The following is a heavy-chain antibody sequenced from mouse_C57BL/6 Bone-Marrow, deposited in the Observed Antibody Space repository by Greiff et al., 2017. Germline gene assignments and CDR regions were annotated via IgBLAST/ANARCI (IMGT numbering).Heavy chain of an antibody. CDR3: SSFDGNYFDF. D-gene: IGHD2-3*01. Sequence: VQLKQSGAELVRPGASVKLSCTASGFNIKDDYIHWVKQRPEQGLEWIGWIDPEIGDTEYASKFQGKATITSDTSSNTAYLQRSSLTYEDTAVYYCSSFDGNYFDFWGQGTPLTVAS. V-gene: IGHV14-4*01. CDR2: IDPEIGDT. J-gene: IGHJ2*01. CDR1: GFNIKDDY.